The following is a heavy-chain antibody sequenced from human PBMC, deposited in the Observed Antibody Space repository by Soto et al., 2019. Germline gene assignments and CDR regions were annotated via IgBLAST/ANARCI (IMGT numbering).Heavy chain of an antibody. Sequence: GGSLRLSCAASGFTFSSYAMHWVRQAPGKGLEWVAVIPYDGSNKYYADSVKGRFTISRDNSKNTLYLQMNSLRAEDTAVYYCASLPITIFGVVILSSDAFDIWGQGTMVTVSS. D-gene: IGHD3-3*01. CDR1: GFTFSSYA. V-gene: IGHV3-30-3*01. CDR3: ASLPITIFGVVILSSDAFDI. J-gene: IGHJ3*02. CDR2: IPYDGSNK.